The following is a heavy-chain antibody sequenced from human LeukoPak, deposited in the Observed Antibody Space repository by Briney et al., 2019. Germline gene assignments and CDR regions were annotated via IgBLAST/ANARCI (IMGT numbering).Heavy chain of an antibody. CDR3: ARVPRGGSYGLVDY. CDR2: ISYDGSNK. Sequence: GGSLKLSCAVSGFTFSSYAMHWVRQAPGKGLEWVSVISYDGSNKYYADSVKGRFTISRDNSKNTLYLQMNSLRAEDTAVYYCARVPRGGSYGLVDYWGQGTLVTVSS. D-gene: IGHD1-26*01. V-gene: IGHV3-30-3*01. CDR1: GFTFSSYA. J-gene: IGHJ4*02.